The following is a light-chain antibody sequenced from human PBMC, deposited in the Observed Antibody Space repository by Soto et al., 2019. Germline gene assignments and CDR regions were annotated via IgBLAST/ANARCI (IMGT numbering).Light chain of an antibody. V-gene: IGKV3-20*01. CDR2: GAS. CDR1: QSVSSSY. J-gene: IGKJ1*01. Sequence: EIVLTQSPGTLSLSPGARATLSCRASQSVSSSYLAWYQQKPGQAPRLLIYGASSRATGIPDRFSGSGSGTDFTLTISRLEPEDFAVYDCQQYGSSGTFGQGTKVDIK. CDR3: QQYGSSGT.